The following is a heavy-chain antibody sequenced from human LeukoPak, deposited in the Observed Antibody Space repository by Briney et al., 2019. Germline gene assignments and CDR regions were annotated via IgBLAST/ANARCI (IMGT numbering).Heavy chain of an antibody. D-gene: IGHD1-26*01. V-gene: IGHV1-18*01. CDR1: GYTFTSYG. Sequence: ASVKVSCKASGYTFTSYGISWVRQAPGQGLEWMGWISAYNGNTNYAQKPQGRVTMTTDTSTSTAYMELRSLTSDDTAVYYCARDRARENWFDPWGQGTLVTVSS. J-gene: IGHJ5*02. CDR2: ISAYNGNT. CDR3: ARDRARENWFDP.